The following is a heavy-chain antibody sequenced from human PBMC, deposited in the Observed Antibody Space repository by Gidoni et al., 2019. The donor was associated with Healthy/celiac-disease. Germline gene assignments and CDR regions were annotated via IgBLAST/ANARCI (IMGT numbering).Heavy chain of an antibody. Sequence: QVQLQQSGPGLVKPSQTLSLTSAISGDSVSTNSAAWNWIRQSPSRGLEWRGRTYYRSKWYNDYAVSVKSRITINPDTSKNQFSLQLNSVTPEDTAVYYCARGGHMTTVINARPGYYYYGMDVWGQGTTVTVSS. CDR3: ARGGHMTTVINARPGYYYYGMDV. D-gene: IGHD4-17*01. CDR2: TYYRSKWYN. J-gene: IGHJ6*02. CDR1: GDSVSTNSAA. V-gene: IGHV6-1*01.